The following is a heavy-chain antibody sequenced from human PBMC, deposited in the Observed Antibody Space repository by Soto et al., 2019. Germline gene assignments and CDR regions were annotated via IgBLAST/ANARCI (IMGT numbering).Heavy chain of an antibody. CDR1: GYTFSDSA. CDR2: IRTKANSYAT. D-gene: IGHD1-26*01. Sequence: PGGSLRLSCAASGYTFSDSAMHWVRQASGKGLEWVGRIRTKANSYATVYAASVKGRFTISRDDSKNTAYLQMNSLKTEDTAVYYCARLWSEREPNFDYWGQGTLVTVSS. J-gene: IGHJ4*02. CDR3: ARLWSEREPNFDY. V-gene: IGHV3-73*01.